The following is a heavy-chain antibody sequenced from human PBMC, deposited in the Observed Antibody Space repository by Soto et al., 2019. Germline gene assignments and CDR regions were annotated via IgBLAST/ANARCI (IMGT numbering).Heavy chain of an antibody. Sequence: QVQLVQSGAEVKKPGSSVKVSCKASGGTFSSYAISWVRQAPGQGLEWMGGIIPIFGTANYAQKFQGRVTSTADESTSTAYMELSSLRSEDTAVYYCARASQYYYDSSGYEDPYYYYYYGMDVWGQGTTVTVSS. CDR1: GGTFSSYA. CDR3: ARASQYYYDSSGYEDPYYYYYYGMDV. CDR2: IIPIFGTA. V-gene: IGHV1-69*01. J-gene: IGHJ6*02. D-gene: IGHD3-22*01.